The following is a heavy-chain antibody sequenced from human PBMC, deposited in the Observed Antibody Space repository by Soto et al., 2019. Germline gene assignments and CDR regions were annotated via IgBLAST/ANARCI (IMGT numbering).Heavy chain of an antibody. V-gene: IGHV1-3*05. J-gene: IGHJ4*02. CDR2: INAGNGNT. CDR1: GYTFTGYA. Sequence: VQLVQSGAEEKKPGASVKVSCKASGYTFTGYAMHWVRQAPGQRLEWMGWINAGNGNTKYSQKFQGRGTITRATAARTAYMDLSRPRSEATALHCCALAVAVPAASAYWGPGTLVTFA. CDR3: ALAVAVPAASAY. D-gene: IGHD6-19*01.